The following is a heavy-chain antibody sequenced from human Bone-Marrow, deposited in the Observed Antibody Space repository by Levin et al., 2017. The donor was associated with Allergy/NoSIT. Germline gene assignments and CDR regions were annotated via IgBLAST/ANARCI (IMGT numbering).Heavy chain of an antibody. V-gene: IGHV4-30-4*01. CDR1: GGSVNSGDYY. CDR3: ARGHFWIGYYTDY. J-gene: IGHJ4*02. CDR2: IFYSGGT. D-gene: IGHD3-3*02. Sequence: ASETLSLTCTVSGGSVNSGDYYWSWIRQPPGKGLEWIGYIFYSGGTYYNPSLKSRVAISVDTSTNQFSLKLNSVTAADTAVYYCARGHFWIGYYTDYWGQGTLVTVSS.